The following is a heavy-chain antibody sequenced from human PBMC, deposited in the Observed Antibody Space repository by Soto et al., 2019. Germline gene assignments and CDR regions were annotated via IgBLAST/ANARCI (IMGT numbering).Heavy chain of an antibody. CDR1: GFTFSSYS. CDR3: ARRVGAASIYYYGMDV. CDR2: ISSSSSYI. J-gene: IGHJ6*02. V-gene: IGHV3-21*01. Sequence: PVGSLRLSCAASGFTFSSYSMNWFRQAPVKGLEWVSSISSSSSYIYYADSVKGRFTISRDNAKNSLYLQMNSLRADDTAVYYCARRVGAASIYYYGMDVWGQGTTVTVSS. D-gene: IGHD2-15*01.